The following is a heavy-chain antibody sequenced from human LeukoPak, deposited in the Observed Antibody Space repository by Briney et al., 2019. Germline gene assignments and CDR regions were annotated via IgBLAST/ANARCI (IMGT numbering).Heavy chain of an antibody. CDR2: ISSSSSTI. CDR3: ARDQDIVVVVAASPGSFDY. D-gene: IGHD2-15*01. J-gene: IGHJ4*02. CDR1: GFTFSSYS. Sequence: PGGSLRLSCAASGFTFSSYSMNWVRQAPGKGLEWVSYISSSSSTIHYADSVKGRFTISRDNAKNSLYLQMNSLRAEDTAVYYCARDQDIVVVVAASPGSFDYWGQGTLVTVSS. V-gene: IGHV3-48*01.